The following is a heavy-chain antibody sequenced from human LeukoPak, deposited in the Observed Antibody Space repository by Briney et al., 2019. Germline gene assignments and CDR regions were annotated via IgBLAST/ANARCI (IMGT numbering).Heavy chain of an antibody. V-gene: IGHV4-34*01. CDR3: ARGRRGYSYGYVYFDY. D-gene: IGHD5-18*01. CDR2: INHREST. J-gene: IGHJ4*02. Sequence: SETLSLTCAVYGGSFSGYYWSWIRQPPGKGLEWIREINHRESTNYNPSLKSRVTISVDTSKNQFSLKLSSVTAADTAVYYCARGRRGYSYGYVYFDYWGQGTLVTVSS. CDR1: GGSFSGYY.